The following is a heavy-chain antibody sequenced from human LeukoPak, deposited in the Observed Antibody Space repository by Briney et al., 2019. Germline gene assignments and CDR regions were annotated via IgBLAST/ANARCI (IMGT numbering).Heavy chain of an antibody. CDR3: ARGEVYDINDY. CDR1: RGSLCVHY. V-gene: IGHV4-34*01. J-gene: IGHJ4*02. D-gene: IGHD3-9*01. CDR2: INHSGST. Sequence: SETLSHTPAVYRGSLCVHYWSCMPAPPGEGLEWIGDINHSGSTNYNPSLKSRVTISVDTSKNQFSLKLSSVTAADTAVYYCARGEVYDINDYWGQGTLVTVSS.